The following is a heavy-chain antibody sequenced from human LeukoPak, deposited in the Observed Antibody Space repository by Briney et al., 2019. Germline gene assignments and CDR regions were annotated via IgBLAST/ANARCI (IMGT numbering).Heavy chain of an antibody. J-gene: IGHJ4*02. CDR3: ARDGGSSSWYTGEAFDY. D-gene: IGHD6-13*01. V-gene: IGHV1-18*04. CDR2: ISAYNGNT. CDR1: GYTFTSYG. Sequence: ASVKVSCKASGYTFTSYGISWVRQAPGQGLEWMGWISAYNGNTNYAQKLQGRVTMTTDTSTSTAYMELRSLRSDDTAVYYCARDGGSSSWYTGEAFDYWGQGTLVTVSS.